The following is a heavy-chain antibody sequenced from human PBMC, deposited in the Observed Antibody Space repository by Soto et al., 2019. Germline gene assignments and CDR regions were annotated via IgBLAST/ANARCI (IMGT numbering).Heavy chain of an antibody. Sequence: PGGSLRLSCAASGFTYTRYSMNWVRQAPGKGLEWVSSISSTTNYIYYGDSMKGRFTISRDNAKNSLYLEMNSLRAEDTAVYYCARESEDLTSNFDYWGQGTLVTVSS. CDR1: GFTYTRYS. J-gene: IGHJ4*02. CDR3: ARESEDLTSNFDY. CDR2: ISSTTNYI. V-gene: IGHV3-21*06.